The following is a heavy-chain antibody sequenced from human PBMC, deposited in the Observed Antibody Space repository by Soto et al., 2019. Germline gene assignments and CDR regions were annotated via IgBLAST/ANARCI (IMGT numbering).Heavy chain of an antibody. CDR3: AREGLYGSIQDNTFDI. CDR2: MNPNSGNT. Sequence: QVQLVQSGAEVKRSGASVRISCKASGYTFNRHDINWVRQATGQGPEWIGWMNPNSGNTGYAQKLQGRVTMTRDSSITTAYMDLSSLTSEDTAIYYCAREGLYGSIQDNTFDIWCQGTMVSVSS. CDR1: GYTFNRHD. V-gene: IGHV1-8*01. J-gene: IGHJ3*02. D-gene: IGHD6-19*01.